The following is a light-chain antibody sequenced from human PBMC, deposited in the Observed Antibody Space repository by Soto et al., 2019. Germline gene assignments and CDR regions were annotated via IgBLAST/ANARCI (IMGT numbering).Light chain of an antibody. Sequence: DIQMTQSPSPLSASVRDRVTITCRASQTISTHLNWYQQKPGKAPKLLIYAASTLQSGVPSRFSGSGSGTDFTLTINSLQPEDFATYYCQQSLTIPYTFGQGTKLEIK. CDR2: AAS. CDR3: QQSLTIPYT. V-gene: IGKV1-39*01. CDR1: QTISTH. J-gene: IGKJ2*01.